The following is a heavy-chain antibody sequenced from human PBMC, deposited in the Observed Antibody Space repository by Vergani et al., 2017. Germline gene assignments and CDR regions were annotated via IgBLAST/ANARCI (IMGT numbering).Heavy chain of an antibody. CDR3: ARDCEPPTNWFDP. V-gene: IGHV4-34*09. D-gene: IGHD2-21*01. Sequence: QVQLQESGPGLVKPSETLSLTCTVSGGSISSYYWSWIRQPPGKGLEWIGEINHSGSTNYNPSLKSRVTISVDTSKNQFSLKLSSVTAADTAVDYCARDCEPPTNWFDPWGQGTLVTVSS. J-gene: IGHJ5*02. CDR2: INHSGST. CDR1: GGSISSYY.